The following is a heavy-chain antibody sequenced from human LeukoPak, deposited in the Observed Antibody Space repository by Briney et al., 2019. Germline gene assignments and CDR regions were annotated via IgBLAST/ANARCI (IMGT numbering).Heavy chain of an antibody. Sequence: SLRLSCAASGFTFDDYAMHWVRHAPGKGLEWVSGISWNSGSIGYADSVKGRFTISRDNAKNSLYLQMNSLRAEDTALYYCAKTTVDGLSTHPYYYGMDVWGQGTTVTVSS. CDR2: ISWNSGSI. J-gene: IGHJ6*02. D-gene: IGHD2-2*01. CDR3: AKTTVDGLSTHPYYYGMDV. CDR1: GFTFDDYA. V-gene: IGHV3-9*01.